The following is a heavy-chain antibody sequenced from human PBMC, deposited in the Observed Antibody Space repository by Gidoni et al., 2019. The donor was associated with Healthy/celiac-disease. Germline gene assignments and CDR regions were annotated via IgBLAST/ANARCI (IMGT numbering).Heavy chain of an antibody. Sequence: LRLSCAASGFTFSSYSMNWVRQAPGKGLEWVSYISSSSSTIYYADSVKGRFTISRDNAKNSLYLQMNSLRAEDTAVYYCAREGDYVWGSYRETPEDYWGQGTLVTVSS. J-gene: IGHJ4*02. CDR3: AREGDYVWGSYRETPEDY. CDR2: ISSSSSTI. D-gene: IGHD3-16*02. CDR1: GFTFSSYS. V-gene: IGHV3-48*01.